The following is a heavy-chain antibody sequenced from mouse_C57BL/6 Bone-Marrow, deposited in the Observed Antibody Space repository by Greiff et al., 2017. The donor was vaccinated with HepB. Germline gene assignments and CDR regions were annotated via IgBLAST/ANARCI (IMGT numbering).Heavy chain of an antibody. V-gene: IGHV10-1*01. J-gene: IGHJ4*01. D-gene: IGHD2-4*01. CDR2: IRSKSNNYAT. Sequence: EVKLVESGGGLVQPKGSLKLSCAASGFSFNTYAMNWVRQAPGKGLEWVARIRSKSNNYATYYADSVKDRFTISRADPESMLYLQMNNLKTEDTAMYYDERHESSYDYEDYYAMDYWGQGTSVTVSS. CDR3: ERHESSYDYEDYYAMDY. CDR1: GFSFNTYA.